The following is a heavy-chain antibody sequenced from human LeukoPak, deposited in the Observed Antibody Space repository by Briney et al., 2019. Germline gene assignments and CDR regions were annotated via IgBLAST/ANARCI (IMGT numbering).Heavy chain of an antibody. Sequence: GGSLRLSCAASGFTFSSYSMNWVRQAPGKGLEWVSYITSSSSIIYYGDSVKVRFTVSRDNAKNSLYLQMNSLRAEDTAVYYCARVGLWHYPVDSWGQGTLVTVSS. CDR2: ITSSSSII. V-gene: IGHV3-48*01. CDR3: ARVGLWHYPVDS. D-gene: IGHD1-7*01. CDR1: GFTFSSYS. J-gene: IGHJ4*02.